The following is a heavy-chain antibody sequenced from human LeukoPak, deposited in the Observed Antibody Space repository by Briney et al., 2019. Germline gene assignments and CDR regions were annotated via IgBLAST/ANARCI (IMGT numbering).Heavy chain of an antibody. D-gene: IGHD2-2*01. V-gene: IGHV1-69*04. J-gene: IGHJ6*02. CDR2: IIPILGIA. CDR3: ARGTSPAHYYYYYGMDV. CDR1: GSTFSSYA. Sequence: SVKVSCKASGSTFSSYAISWVRQAPGQGLEWMGRIIPILGIANYAQKFQGRVTITADKSTSTAYMELSSLRSEDTAVYYCARGTSPAHYYYYYGMDVWGQGTTVTVSS.